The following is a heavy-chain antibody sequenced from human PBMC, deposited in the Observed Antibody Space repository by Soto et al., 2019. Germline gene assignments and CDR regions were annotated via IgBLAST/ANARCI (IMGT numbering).Heavy chain of an antibody. V-gene: IGHV4-4*02. Sequence: SETLSLTCAVSGGSISSSNWWSWVRQPPGKGLEWIGELYHSGSTNYTPSLKSRVTISVDKSKNQFSLKLSSVTAADTAVYYCATLADYDILTGYLHFDYWGQGTLVTVSS. D-gene: IGHD3-9*01. J-gene: IGHJ4*02. CDR2: LYHSGST. CDR1: GGSISSSNW. CDR3: ATLADYDILTGYLHFDY.